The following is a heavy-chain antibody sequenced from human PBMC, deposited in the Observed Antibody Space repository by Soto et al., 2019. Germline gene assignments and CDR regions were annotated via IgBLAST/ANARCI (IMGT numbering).Heavy chain of an antibody. CDR2: IYHSGST. D-gene: IGHD3-3*01. Sequence: SETLSLTCAVSSGSISSSNWWSWVRQPPGKGLEWIGEIYHSGSTNYNPSLKSRVTISVDKSKNQFSLKLSSVTAADTAVYYCARMLVFGVVNPLNRLAPWGQGTLVTVSS. V-gene: IGHV4-4*02. CDR3: ARMLVFGVVNPLNRLAP. CDR1: SGSISSSNW. J-gene: IGHJ5*02.